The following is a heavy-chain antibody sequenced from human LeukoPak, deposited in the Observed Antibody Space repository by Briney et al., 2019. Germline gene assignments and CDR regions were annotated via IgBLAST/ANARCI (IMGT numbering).Heavy chain of an antibody. CDR1: GGSISSSSYY. J-gene: IGHJ3*02. CDR2: IYYSGST. Sequence: SETLSLTCTVSGGSISSSSYYWGWIRQPPGKGLEWIGSIYYSGSTYYNPSLKSRVTISVDTSKNQFSLKLSSVTAADTAVYYCARARGSGFLDAFDIWGQGTMVTVSS. CDR3: ARARGSGFLDAFDI. D-gene: IGHD3-10*01. V-gene: IGHV4-39*07.